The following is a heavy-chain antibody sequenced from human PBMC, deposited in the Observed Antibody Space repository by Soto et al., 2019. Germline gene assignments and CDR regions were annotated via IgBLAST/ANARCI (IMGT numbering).Heavy chain of an antibody. D-gene: IGHD2-2*01. CDR1: GGSISNYY. CDR3: ARAVLPASDPFDY. V-gene: IGHV4-59*01. CDR2: IYYSGST. Sequence: PSVTRSLTCIVSGGSISNYYWNWIRQPPGKGLEWIAYIYYSGSTNYNPSLQSRVTISVDTSKNQFSPKLSSVTAADTAVYYCARAVLPASDPFDYWGQGTLITVS. J-gene: IGHJ4*02.